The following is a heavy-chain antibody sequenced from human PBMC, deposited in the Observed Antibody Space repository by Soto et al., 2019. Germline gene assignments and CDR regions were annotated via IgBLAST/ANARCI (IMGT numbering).Heavy chain of an antibody. CDR1: GGTFRNHV. D-gene: IGHD3-10*01. J-gene: IGHJ4*02. CDR2: IIPIIGTP. CDR3: ARDLEFRDGNISHLDY. Sequence: ASVKFSCKASGGTFRNHVFNWVRQAPGQGLEWMGGIIPIIGTPNYAQKFQGRVTITADASTNTVYLEVSSLRSQDTAVYYCARDLEFRDGNISHLDYWGQGTLVTVSS. V-gene: IGHV1-69*13.